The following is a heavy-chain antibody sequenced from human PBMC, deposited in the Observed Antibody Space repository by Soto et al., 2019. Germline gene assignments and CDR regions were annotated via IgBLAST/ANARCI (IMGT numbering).Heavy chain of an antibody. CDR1: GYSFTNYG. V-gene: IGHV1-18*01. Sequence: QDQLVQSGGEVKKPGASVKVSCKASGYSFTNYGITWVRQAPGQGLEWMGWISAYNGDTNYAQKLQGRVTMTTDASTNTGYLELRSLRSGDTAVYYCTRDRGVAPPVAGNTHYYYYMDVWGKGTTVTVSS. CDR2: ISAYNGDT. D-gene: IGHD6-19*01. J-gene: IGHJ6*03. CDR3: TRDRGVAPPVAGNTHYYYYMDV.